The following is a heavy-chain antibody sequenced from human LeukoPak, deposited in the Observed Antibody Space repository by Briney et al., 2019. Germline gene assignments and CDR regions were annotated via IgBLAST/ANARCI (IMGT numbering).Heavy chain of an antibody. CDR3: ARDRCGGDCPHYFDY. CDR2: INHRGSST. V-gene: IGHV3-23*01. CDR1: GFTFSNYA. D-gene: IGHD2-21*02. Sequence: GGSLRLSCAASGFTFSNYAMSWVRQAPGKGLEWISAINHRGSSTYYADSVKGRFTISRDNSKNTLYLQMNSLRAEDTAVYYCARDRCGGDCPHYFDYWGQGTLVTVSS. J-gene: IGHJ4*02.